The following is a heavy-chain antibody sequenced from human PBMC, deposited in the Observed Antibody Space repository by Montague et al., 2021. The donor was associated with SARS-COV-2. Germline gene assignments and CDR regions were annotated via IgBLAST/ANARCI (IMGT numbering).Heavy chain of an antibody. D-gene: IGHD3-16*02. J-gene: IGHJ5*02. CDR1: GGSFSGYY. CDR2: INHSGST. CDR3: ARGPHALRYRYDGFDP. V-gene: IGHV4-34*01. Sequence: SETLSLTCAVYGGSFSGYYCSWICLPPGKGLGWKGKINHSGSTNYNSYPKSQVTISVDTSKNQYSLKLSPVTAADTAVYYCARGPHALRYRYDGFDPWGQGTLVTVSS.